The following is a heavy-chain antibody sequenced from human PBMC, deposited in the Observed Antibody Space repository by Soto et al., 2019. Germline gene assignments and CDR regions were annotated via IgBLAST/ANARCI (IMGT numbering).Heavy chain of an antibody. J-gene: IGHJ4*02. CDR3: AREMVVAGPFEY. CDR2: INHSGST. CDR1: GGSLSGYY. Sequence: EILSLTCAAYGGSLSGYYWCWIRQPPGKGLEWIGEINHSGSTNYNPSIKSRVTISVDTSKNQFSLKLSSVTAADTAVYYCAREMVVAGPFEYWGQGTLVTVSS. V-gene: IGHV4-34*01. D-gene: IGHD6-19*01.